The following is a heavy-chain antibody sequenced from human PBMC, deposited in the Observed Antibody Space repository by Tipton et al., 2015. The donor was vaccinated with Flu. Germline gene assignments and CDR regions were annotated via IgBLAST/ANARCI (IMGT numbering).Heavy chain of an antibody. V-gene: IGHV4-59*07. CDR1: GGSISGYY. CDR3: ARSPGYYFDY. J-gene: IGHJ4*02. CDR2: IYYSGST. Sequence: TLSLTCTVSGGSISGYYWSWIRQPPGKGLEWIAYIYYSGSTNYNPSLKSRVTISVDMSKNQFSLKLNSVTAADTAVYYCARSPGYYFDYWGQGMLVTVSS.